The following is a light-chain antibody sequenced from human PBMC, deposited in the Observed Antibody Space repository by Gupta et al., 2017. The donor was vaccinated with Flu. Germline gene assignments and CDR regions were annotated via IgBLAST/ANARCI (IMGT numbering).Light chain of an antibody. CDR3: QQYSNWPPWT. Sequence: DIVMTQSPATLSVSPGERATLSCRASQSITNNLAWYQQKPGQAPRLLVYGASTRATGIPARFSGSGSGTEFTLTISSLQSEDFAVYYCQQYSNWPPWTYGQGTKVEIK. J-gene: IGKJ1*01. CDR2: GAS. CDR1: QSITNN. V-gene: IGKV3-15*01.